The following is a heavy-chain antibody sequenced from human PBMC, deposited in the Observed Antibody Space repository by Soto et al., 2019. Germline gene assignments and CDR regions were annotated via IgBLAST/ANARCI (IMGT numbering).Heavy chain of an antibody. J-gene: IGHJ5*02. CDR1: GGSFGGYY. D-gene: IGHD1-1*01. Sequence: SETLSLTCAVYGGSFGGYYWSWIRQPPGKGLEWIGEINHSGSTNYNPSLKSRVTISVDTSKNQFSLKLSSVTAADTAVYYCASVESDHWFDPWGQGTLVTVSS. CDR2: INHSGST. CDR3: ASVESDHWFDP. V-gene: IGHV4-34*01.